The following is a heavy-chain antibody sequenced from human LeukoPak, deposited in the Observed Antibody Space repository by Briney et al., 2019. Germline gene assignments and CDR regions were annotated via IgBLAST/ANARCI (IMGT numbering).Heavy chain of an antibody. J-gene: IGHJ4*02. D-gene: IGHD3-10*01. CDR2: IYHSGST. V-gene: IGHV4-4*02. Sequence: PSGTLSLTCAVSGGSISSSNWWSWVRQPPGKGLEWIGEIYHSGSTNYNPSLKSRVTISVDKSKNQFSLKLSSVTAADTAVYYCATTYYYGSGSYSLVYWGQGTLVTVSS. CDR3: ATTYYYGSGSYSLVY. CDR1: GGSISSSNW.